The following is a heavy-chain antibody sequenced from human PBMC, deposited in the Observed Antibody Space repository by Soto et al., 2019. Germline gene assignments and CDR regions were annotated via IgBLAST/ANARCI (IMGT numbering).Heavy chain of an antibody. D-gene: IGHD4-17*01. CDR3: ARGDGRRLTTIDY. V-gene: IGHV4-31*03. CDR2: IYYSGST. CDR1: GGSISSGGYY. Sequence: SETLSLTCTVSGGSISSGGYYWSWIRQHPGKGLEWIGYIYYSGSTYYNPSLKSRVTISVDTSKNQFSLKLSSVTAADTAVYYCARGDGRRLTTIDYWGQGTLVTVSS. J-gene: IGHJ4*02.